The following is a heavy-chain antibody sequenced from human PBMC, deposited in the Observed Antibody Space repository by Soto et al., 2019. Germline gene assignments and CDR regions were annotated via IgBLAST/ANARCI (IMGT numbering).Heavy chain of an antibody. CDR2: ISSSSSYI. CDR3: ARDLGYYDSSGRRSAFDI. D-gene: IGHD3-22*01. Sequence: EVQLVESGGGLVKPGGSLRLSCAASGFTFSSYSMNWVRQAPGKGLEWVSSISSSSSYIYYADSVKGRFTISRDNAKNSLYLPMNSLRAADTAVYYCARDLGYYDSSGRRSAFDIWGQGTMVTVSS. V-gene: IGHV3-21*01. CDR1: GFTFSSYS. J-gene: IGHJ3*02.